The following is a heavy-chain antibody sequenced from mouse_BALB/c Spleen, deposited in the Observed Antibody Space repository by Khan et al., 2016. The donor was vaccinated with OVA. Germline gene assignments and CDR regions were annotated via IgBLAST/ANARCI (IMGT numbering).Heavy chain of an antibody. J-gene: IGHJ2*01. D-gene: IGHD2-3*01. CDR1: GFTFNNYA. Sequence: EVALVESGGGLVKPGGSLKLSCAASGFTFNNYAMSWVRQTPEKRLEWVATVSSGSSYTYSPESLKGRFTISRDKSKNTIDRQMSSLRSEYTAMYYCARQGGIYDGPFDYWGQGTTLTVSS. V-gene: IGHV5-9-3*01. CDR3: ARQGGIYDGPFDY. CDR2: VSSGSSYT.